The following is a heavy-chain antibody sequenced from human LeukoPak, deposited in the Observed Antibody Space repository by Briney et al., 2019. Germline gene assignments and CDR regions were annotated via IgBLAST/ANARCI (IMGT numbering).Heavy chain of an antibody. V-gene: IGHV3-23*01. J-gene: IGHJ4*02. Sequence: GGSLRLSCAASGFTFSSYAMSWVRQAPGKGLEWVSAISGSGGSTYYADSVKGRFTISRDNSKNTLYLQMNSLRAVDTAVYFCARDPSNPTAFDYWGQGTLVTVSS. CDR1: GFTFSSYA. D-gene: IGHD6-6*01. CDR3: ARDPSNPTAFDY. CDR2: ISGSGGST.